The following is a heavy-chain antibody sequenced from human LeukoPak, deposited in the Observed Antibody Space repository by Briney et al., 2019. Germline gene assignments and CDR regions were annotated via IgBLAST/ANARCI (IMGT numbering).Heavy chain of an antibody. J-gene: IGHJ3*02. CDR3: ARRMTGTTSGAFDI. V-gene: IGHV1-18*01. D-gene: IGHD1-1*01. CDR1: GYTFTSYG. Sequence: ASVTVSCTASGYTFTSYGISWVRQAPGQGLEWMGWISAYNGNTNYAQKLQGRVTMTTDTSTSTAYMELRSLRSDDTAVYYCARRMTGTTSGAFDIWGQGTMVTVSS. CDR2: ISAYNGNT.